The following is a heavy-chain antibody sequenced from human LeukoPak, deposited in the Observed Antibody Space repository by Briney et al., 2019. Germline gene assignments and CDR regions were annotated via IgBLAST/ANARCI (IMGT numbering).Heavy chain of an antibody. Sequence: PGGSLRLSCAASGFTFSNYWMSWVRQAPGKGLEWVANIKEDGSDKYYVDSLMGRFTISRDNAKNSLYLQMSGLRAEDTALYYCASDETFCSGGTCYTRGYFAFWGQGTLVTVSS. J-gene: IGHJ4*02. CDR1: GFTFSNYW. CDR2: IKEDGSDK. CDR3: ASDETFCSGGTCYTRGYFAF. V-gene: IGHV3-7*01. D-gene: IGHD2-15*01.